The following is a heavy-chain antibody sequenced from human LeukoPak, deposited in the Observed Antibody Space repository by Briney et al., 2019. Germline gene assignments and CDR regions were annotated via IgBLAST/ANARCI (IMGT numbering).Heavy chain of an antibody. J-gene: IGHJ4*02. Sequence: PGGSLRLSCAASGFTVFSNYMSWVRQAPGKGLEWVSIIQTGGSTYYADSVKGRFTISRDISKNIVYLQMNSLRAEDTAVYFCARVAYGDYINSWGQGTLLTVSS. D-gene: IGHD4-17*01. V-gene: IGHV3-66*01. CDR2: IQTGGST. CDR1: GFTVFSNY. CDR3: ARVAYGDYINS.